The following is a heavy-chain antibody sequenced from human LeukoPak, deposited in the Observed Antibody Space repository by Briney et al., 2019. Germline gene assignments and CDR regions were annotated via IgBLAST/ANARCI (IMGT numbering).Heavy chain of an antibody. CDR1: GGSINSYY. J-gene: IGHJ5*02. Sequence: ASETLSLTCSVSGGSINSYYWSWIRQPPGKGLEWTGYIYYSGSIKYSPSLKSRVTVSVDTSKNQFSLKLSSVTAADTAVYYCARTFFTETWFDPWGQGTLVTVSS. CDR3: ARTFFTETWFDP. D-gene: IGHD2/OR15-2a*01. CDR2: IYYSGSI. V-gene: IGHV4-59*01.